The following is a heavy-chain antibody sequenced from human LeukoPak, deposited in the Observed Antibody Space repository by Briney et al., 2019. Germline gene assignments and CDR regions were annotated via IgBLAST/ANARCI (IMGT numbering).Heavy chain of an antibody. CDR2: IIPIFGTA. D-gene: IGHD2-21*02. J-gene: IGHJ2*01. V-gene: IGHV1-69*05. Sequence: SVKVSCKASGGTFSSYAISWVRQAPGQGLEWMGGIIPIFGTANYAQKFQGRVTITTDESTSTAYMELSSLRSEDTAVYYCARVPPGYCGGDCFTKYWYFDLWGRGTLVTVSS. CDR1: GGTFSSYA. CDR3: ARVPPGYCGGDCFTKYWYFDL.